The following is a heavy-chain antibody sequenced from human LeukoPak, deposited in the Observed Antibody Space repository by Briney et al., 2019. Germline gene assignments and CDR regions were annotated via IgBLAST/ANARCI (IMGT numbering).Heavy chain of an antibody. CDR1: GVTFSSYE. D-gene: IGHD6-19*01. CDR3: ASPQWPAF. Sequence: QPGGSLRLSCVVSGVTFSSYEMNSVRQAPGKGLEWVSYISTSGSTIYYADSVKGRFTISRDNAKNSLYLQMNGLRAEDAAIYYCASPQWPAFWGQGTLVTVSS. V-gene: IGHV3-48*03. CDR2: ISTSGSTI. J-gene: IGHJ4*02.